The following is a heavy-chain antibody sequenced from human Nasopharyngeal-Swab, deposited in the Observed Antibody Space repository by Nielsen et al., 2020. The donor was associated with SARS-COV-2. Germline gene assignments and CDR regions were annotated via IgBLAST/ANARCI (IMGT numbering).Heavy chain of an antibody. Sequence: WIRQPPGKGLEWLSYISPGSDSMSYADSVKGRFTISRDNAKNSLYLQMNSLRAEDTAMYYCARDGLDYDFWSAYFMDVWGQGTTVTVSS. J-gene: IGHJ6*02. D-gene: IGHD3-3*01. V-gene: IGHV3-48*04. CDR3: ARDGLDYDFWSAYFMDV. CDR2: ISPGSDSM.